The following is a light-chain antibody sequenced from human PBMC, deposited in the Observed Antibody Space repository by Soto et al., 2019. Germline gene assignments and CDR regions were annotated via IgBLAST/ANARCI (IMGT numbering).Light chain of an antibody. CDR1: QTIGTS. CDR3: QQYNEYSKT. Sequence: DIQVTQSPSTLSASVGDRVTITCRASQTIGTSLAWFQQKPGKAPKLLIYKASTLEGGVPARFNGSGSGTEFALSISSLRPDDFATYYCQQYNEYSKTFGQGTKVDIK. CDR2: KAS. V-gene: IGKV1-5*03. J-gene: IGKJ1*01.